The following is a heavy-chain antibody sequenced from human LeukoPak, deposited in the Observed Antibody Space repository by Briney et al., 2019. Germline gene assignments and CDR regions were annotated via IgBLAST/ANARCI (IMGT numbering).Heavy chain of an antibody. CDR2: IYYSRTT. CDR3: ARGVYIAAAQYGY. Sequence: SETLSLTCTVSGGSLSIYYWSWIRGPRGKALEGIEYIYYSRTTSYNPTLKSRVNISVDTSKNQFSLKLSSVTAADTAVYYCARGVYIAAAQYGYWGQGTLVTVSS. J-gene: IGHJ4*02. D-gene: IGHD6-13*01. V-gene: IGHV4-59*13. CDR1: GGSLSIYY.